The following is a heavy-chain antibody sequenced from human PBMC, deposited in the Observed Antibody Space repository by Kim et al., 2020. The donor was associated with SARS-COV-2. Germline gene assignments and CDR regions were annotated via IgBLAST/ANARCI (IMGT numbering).Heavy chain of an antibody. CDR1: GFSFSTYS. D-gene: IGHD6-19*01. V-gene: IGHV3-21*01. CDR2: ISSSSSYI. CDR3: ARDLRGYSSGGSPHDY. J-gene: IGHJ4*02. Sequence: GGSLRLSCAASGFSFSTYSMNWVRQAPGKGLEWVSCISSSSSYIYYADSVKGRFTISRDNAKNSLYLQMNSLRAEDTAVYYCARDLRGYSSGGSPHDYWGQGTLVTVSS.